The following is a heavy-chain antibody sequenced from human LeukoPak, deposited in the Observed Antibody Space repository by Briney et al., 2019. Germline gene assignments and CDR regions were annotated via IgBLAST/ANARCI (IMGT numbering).Heavy chain of an antibody. CDR3: AKDTTAAAGTIGY. CDR1: GFTFDDYA. Sequence: SLRLSCAASGFTFDDYAMHWVRQARGKGLEWVSGISWNSGSIGYADSVKGRFTISRDNAKNSLYLQMNSLRAEDTALYYCAKDTTAAAGTIGYWGQGTLVTVSS. CDR2: ISWNSGSI. V-gene: IGHV3-9*01. J-gene: IGHJ4*02. D-gene: IGHD6-13*01.